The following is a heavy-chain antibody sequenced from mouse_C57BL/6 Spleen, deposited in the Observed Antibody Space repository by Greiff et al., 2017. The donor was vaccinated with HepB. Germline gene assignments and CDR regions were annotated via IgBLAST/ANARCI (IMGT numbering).Heavy chain of an antibody. V-gene: IGHV1-15*01. CDR2: IDPETGGT. D-gene: IGHD6-5*01. Sequence: VQLQQSGAELVRPGASVTLSCKASGYTFTDYEMHWVKQTPVHGLEWIGAIDPETGGTAYNQKFKGKAILTAAKSSSTAYMELCSLTSEDSAVYYCTRKVGPYHGGFAYWGQGTLVTVSA. CDR1: GYTFTDYE. J-gene: IGHJ3*01. CDR3: TRKVGPYHGGFAY.